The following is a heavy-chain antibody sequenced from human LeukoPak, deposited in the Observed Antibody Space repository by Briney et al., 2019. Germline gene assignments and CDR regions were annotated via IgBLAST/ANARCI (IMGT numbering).Heavy chain of an antibody. CDR3: ARRGIVGAFDY. CDR1: GGSISSGDYY. J-gene: IGHJ4*02. CDR2: IYYSGST. Sequence: PSETLSLTCTVSGGSISSGDYYWSWIRQRPGKGLEWIGYIYYSGSTYYNPSLKSRVTISVDTSKNQFSLKLSSVTAADTAVYYCARRGIVGAFDYWGQGTLVTVSS. V-gene: IGHV4-30-4*08. D-gene: IGHD1-26*01.